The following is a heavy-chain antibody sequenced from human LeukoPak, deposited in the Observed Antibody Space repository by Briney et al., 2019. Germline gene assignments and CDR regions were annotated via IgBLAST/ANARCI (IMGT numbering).Heavy chain of an antibody. Sequence: PGRSLRLSCAASGFAFSSCGMHWVRQAPGKGLEWVAVIWYDGSNKYYADSVKGRFTISRDNSKNTLYLQMNSLRAEDTAVYYCARDVYSSGWFGTGPGFDYWGQGTLVTVSS. D-gene: IGHD6-19*01. CDR1: GFAFSSCG. CDR2: IWYDGSNK. V-gene: IGHV3-33*01. J-gene: IGHJ4*02. CDR3: ARDVYSSGWFGTGPGFDY.